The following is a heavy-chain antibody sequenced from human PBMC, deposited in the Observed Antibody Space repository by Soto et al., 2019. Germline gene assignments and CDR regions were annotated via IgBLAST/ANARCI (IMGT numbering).Heavy chain of an antibody. V-gene: IGHV3-30*18. Sequence: VQLVESGGGVVQPGRSLRLSCAASGFTFSDYAMHWVRQAPGKGLEWVAVVSHDGRNTHYADSVKGRFTICRDSSKNMLSLAITSLRDEDTAVYYCAKGGRQWLVTSDFNYWGQGALVTVSS. CDR1: GFTFSDYA. CDR3: AKGGRQWLVTSDFNY. J-gene: IGHJ4*02. CDR2: VSHDGRNT. D-gene: IGHD6-19*01.